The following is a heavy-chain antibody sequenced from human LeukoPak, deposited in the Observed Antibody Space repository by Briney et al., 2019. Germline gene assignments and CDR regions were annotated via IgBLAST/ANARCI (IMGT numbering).Heavy chain of an antibody. J-gene: IGHJ4*02. CDR2: ITSSSSYI. CDR3: ARDTAVAGLFDY. V-gene: IGHV3-21*01. Sequence: PGGSLRLSCAASGFTFSSYNMNWVRQAPGKGLEWVSSITSSSSYIYYADSVKGRFTISRDNAKNSLYLQMNSLRAEDTAVYYCARDTAVAGLFDYWGQGTLVTVSS. CDR1: GFTFSSYN. D-gene: IGHD6-19*01.